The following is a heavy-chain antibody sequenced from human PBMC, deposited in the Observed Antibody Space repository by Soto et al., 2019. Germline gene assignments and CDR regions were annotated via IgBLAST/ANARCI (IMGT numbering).Heavy chain of an antibody. Sequence: SETLSLTCAVYGGSFSGYYWSWIRQPPGKGLEWIGEINHSGSTNYNPSLKSRVTISVDTSKNQFSLKLSSVTAADTAVYYCARGDFYGSGSYQYGMDVWGQGTTVTVSS. J-gene: IGHJ6*01. CDR1: GGSFSGYY. V-gene: IGHV4-34*01. CDR3: ARGDFYGSGSYQYGMDV. CDR2: INHSGST. D-gene: IGHD3-10*01.